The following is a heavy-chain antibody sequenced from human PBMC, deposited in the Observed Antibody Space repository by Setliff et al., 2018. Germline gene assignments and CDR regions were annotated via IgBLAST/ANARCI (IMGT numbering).Heavy chain of an antibody. D-gene: IGHD3-3*02. V-gene: IGHV4-61*02. Sequence: SETLSLTCAVSGGSISSGSYYWSWIRQPAGKGLEWMGRIYTSGSTNYNPSLKSRVTISVNRSKNQFSLNLTAVTAAYTAVYYCARAGFELGQYNWFDPWGQGTLVTVSS. J-gene: IGHJ5*02. CDR1: GGSISSGSYY. CDR3: ARAGFELGQYNWFDP. CDR2: IYTSGST.